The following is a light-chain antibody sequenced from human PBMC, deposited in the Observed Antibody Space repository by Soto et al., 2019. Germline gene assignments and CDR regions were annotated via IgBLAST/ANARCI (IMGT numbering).Light chain of an antibody. CDR3: QQYGSSPLT. J-gene: IGKJ4*01. Sequence: EIVLTHSPGTLSLSPGERATLSFSASQSVSSSYLAWYQQKPGQAPRLLIYGASSRATGIPDRFSGSGSGTDFTLTISRLEPEDFAVYYCQQYGSSPLTFGGGTKVDTK. V-gene: IGKV3-20*01. CDR1: QSVSSSY. CDR2: GAS.